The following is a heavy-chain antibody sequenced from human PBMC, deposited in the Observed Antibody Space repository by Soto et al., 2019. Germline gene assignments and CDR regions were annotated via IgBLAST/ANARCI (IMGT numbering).Heavy chain of an antibody. CDR1: GFPFSSYA. D-gene: IGHD1-26*01. CDR2: TSYDGSNK. CDR3: TRGRENYSYFDY. Sequence: GGSLRLSCAASGFPFSSYAMHWVRQAPGKGLEWVAVTSYDGSNKYYADSVKGRFTLSRDNAKNTVFLQMSSLRAEDTAVYYCTRGRENYSYFDYWGQGIVVTVSS. J-gene: IGHJ4*02. V-gene: IGHV3-30*04.